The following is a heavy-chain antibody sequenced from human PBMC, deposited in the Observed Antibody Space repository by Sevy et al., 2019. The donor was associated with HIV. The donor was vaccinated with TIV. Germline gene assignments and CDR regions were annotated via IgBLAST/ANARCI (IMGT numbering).Heavy chain of an antibody. CDR1: GFTFSNVW. CDR2: IQSKSEGGTT. CDR3: TTMMRLYGDPNFWYFDL. D-gene: IGHD4-17*01. Sequence: GGSLRLSCAASGFTFSNVWTSWVRQASGKGLEWVGRIQSKSEGGTTDSAAPVKGRFSISRVESSDTLYLQMNTLKTEDTAVYYCTTMMRLYGDPNFWYFDLWGRGTLVTVSS. V-gene: IGHV3-15*01. J-gene: IGHJ2*01.